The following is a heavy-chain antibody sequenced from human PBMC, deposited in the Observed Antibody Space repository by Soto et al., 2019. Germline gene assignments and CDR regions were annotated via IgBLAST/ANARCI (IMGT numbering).Heavy chain of an antibody. CDR1: GGTFSSYA. CDR3: ARSAYYYDSSGYYATYNWFDP. D-gene: IGHD3-22*01. J-gene: IGHJ5*02. V-gene: IGHV1-69*01. Sequence: QVQLVQSGAEVKKPGSSVKVSCKASGGTFSSYAISWVRQAPGQGLEWMGGIIPIFGTANYAQKIQGRVTITADESTSTAYMEVSSLRSEDTAVYYCARSAYYYDSSGYYATYNWFDPWGQGTLVTVSS. CDR2: IIPIFGTA.